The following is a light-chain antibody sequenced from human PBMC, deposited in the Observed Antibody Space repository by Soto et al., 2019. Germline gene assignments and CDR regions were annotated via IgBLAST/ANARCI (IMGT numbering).Light chain of an antibody. CDR2: GAS. CDR1: QSVSSN. V-gene: IGKV3-15*01. J-gene: IGKJ1*01. Sequence: EIVMTQSPATLSVSPGERATLSCRASQSVSSNLAWYQQKPGQAPRLLIYGASTRATGIPARFSGSGSGTELNLTISSLQSEDIAVYYCQQYNNSGTFGQGPKVEIK. CDR3: QQYNNSGT.